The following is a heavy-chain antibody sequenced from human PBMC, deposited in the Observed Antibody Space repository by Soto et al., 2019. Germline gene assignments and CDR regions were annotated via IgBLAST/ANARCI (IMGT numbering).Heavy chain of an antibody. CDR2: IYPGDSDT. CDR3: ARARRNSYGSGSYDY. J-gene: IGHJ4*02. CDR1: GYSFTSYW. D-gene: IGHD3-10*01. V-gene: IGHV5-51*01. Sequence: GESLKISCKGSGYSFTSYWIGWVRQMPGKGLEWMGIIYPGDSDTRYSPSFQGQVTISADKSISTAYLQWSSLKASDTAMYYCARARRNSYGSGSYDYWGQGTLVTVSS.